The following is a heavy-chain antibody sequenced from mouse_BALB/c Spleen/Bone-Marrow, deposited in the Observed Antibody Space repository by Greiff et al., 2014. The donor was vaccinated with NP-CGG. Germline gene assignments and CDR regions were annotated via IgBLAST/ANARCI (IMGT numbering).Heavy chain of an antibody. V-gene: IGHV5-4*02. D-gene: IGHD2-14*01. Sequence: EVQLVESGGGLVKLGGSLKLSCAASGFTFSDYYMYWVRQTPEKRLEWVATISDAGSYTYYPDSVKGRFTISRDNAKNNLYLQMISLKSEDTAMYYCARDGDYRYAWFAYWGQGTLVTVST. CDR1: GFTFSDYY. J-gene: IGHJ3*01. CDR2: ISDAGSYT. CDR3: ARDGDYRYAWFAY.